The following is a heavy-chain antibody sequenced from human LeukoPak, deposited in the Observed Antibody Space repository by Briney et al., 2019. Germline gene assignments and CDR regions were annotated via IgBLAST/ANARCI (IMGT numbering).Heavy chain of an antibody. D-gene: IGHD3-10*01. CDR3: ARTRRITMVRGAPH. V-gene: IGHV3-48*03. J-gene: IGHJ4*02. CDR1: GFTFSSYE. Sequence: GGSLRLSCAASGFTFSSYEMNWVRQAPGKGLEWVSYISSSGSTIYYADSVKGRFTISRDNAKNSLYLQMNSLRAEDTAVYYCARTRRITMVRGAPHSGQGTLVTVSS. CDR2: ISSSGSTI.